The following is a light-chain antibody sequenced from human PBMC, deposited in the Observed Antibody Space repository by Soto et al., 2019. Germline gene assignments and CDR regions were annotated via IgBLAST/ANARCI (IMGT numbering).Light chain of an antibody. Sequence: DIQLTQSPSFLSASVGDRVTITCRASQGISSYLAWYQQKPGKAPKLLIYAASTLQSGVPSRLSGSGSWTEFTLTIRSLQPEDFSTYYCQQLNSYPHTCGGGTKVEIK. CDR3: QQLNSYPHT. J-gene: IGKJ4*02. V-gene: IGKV1-9*01. CDR2: AAS. CDR1: QGISSY.